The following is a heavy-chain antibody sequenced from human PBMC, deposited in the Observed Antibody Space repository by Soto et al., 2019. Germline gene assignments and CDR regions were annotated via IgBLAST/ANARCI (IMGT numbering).Heavy chain of an antibody. CDR1: GYTFTSYA. V-gene: IGHV1-3*05. CDR3: VSSAVRPSAGRIGPFDY. J-gene: IGHJ4*02. CDR2: INAGNGNT. D-gene: IGHD3-16*02. Sequence: QVQLVQSGAEEKKPGASVKVPCKASGYTFTSYAMHWVRQSPGQRLEWMGWINAGNGNTKYSQKFHGRVTITRDTSASTAYMELNSLRSEDTAVYDCVSSAVRPSAGRIGPFDYWGQGTLGTVSS.